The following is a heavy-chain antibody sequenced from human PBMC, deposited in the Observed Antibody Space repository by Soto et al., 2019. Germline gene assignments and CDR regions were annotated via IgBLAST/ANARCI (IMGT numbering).Heavy chain of an antibody. J-gene: IGHJ4*02. CDR3: ARDSKDDGSGYYGGFDY. Sequence: PGGSLRLSCEASAFVFSNYGMNWVRQAPGKGLEWVAAIYYDGSNKYYADSVKGRFTISRDNSRNTLYLQMNSLRAEDTAVYYCARDSKDDGSGYYGGFDYWGQGTLVTVSS. V-gene: IGHV3-33*01. CDR1: AFVFSNYG. CDR2: IYYDGSNK. D-gene: IGHD3-22*01.